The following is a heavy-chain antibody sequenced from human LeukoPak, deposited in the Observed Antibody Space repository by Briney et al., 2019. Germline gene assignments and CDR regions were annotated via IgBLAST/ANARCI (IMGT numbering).Heavy chain of an antibody. D-gene: IGHD3-10*01. CDR1: GFTISSYW. CDR3: ARSGPRLDNWFDP. V-gene: IGHV3-30*03. J-gene: IGHJ5*02. Sequence: GGSLRLSCAASGFTISSYWMNWVRQAPGKGLEWVAVISYDGSNKYYADSVKGRFTISRDNSKNTLYLQMNSLRAEDTAVYYCARSGPRLDNWFDPWGQGTLVIVSS. CDR2: ISYDGSNK.